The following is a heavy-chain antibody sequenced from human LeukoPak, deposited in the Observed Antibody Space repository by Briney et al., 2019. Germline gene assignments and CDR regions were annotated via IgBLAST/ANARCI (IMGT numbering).Heavy chain of an antibody. CDR2: ISYDGSNK. D-gene: IGHD3-22*01. Sequence: PGGSLGLSCAASGFTFNSFGMHWVRQAPGKGLEWVAVISYDGSNKYFADSVKGRFTISRDDSKNTLYLQMNSLRAEDTAVYYCAKDYDSSGWAAFDIWGQGTMVTVSS. J-gene: IGHJ3*02. CDR1: GFTFNSFG. V-gene: IGHV3-30*18. CDR3: AKDYDSSGWAAFDI.